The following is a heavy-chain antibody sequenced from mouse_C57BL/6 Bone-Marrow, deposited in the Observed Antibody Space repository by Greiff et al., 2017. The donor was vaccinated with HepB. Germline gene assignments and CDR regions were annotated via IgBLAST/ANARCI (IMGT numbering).Heavy chain of an antibody. Sequence: LVESGAELVRPGASVKLSCTASGFNIKDDYMHWVKQRPEKGLEWIGWIDPENGDTEYASKFQGKATITADTSSNTAYLQLSSLTSEDTAVYYCTTESSYWYFDVWGTGTTVTVSS. CDR2: IDPENGDT. CDR1: GFNIKDDY. V-gene: IGHV14-4*01. CDR3: TTESSYWYFDV. D-gene: IGHD1-1*01. J-gene: IGHJ1*03.